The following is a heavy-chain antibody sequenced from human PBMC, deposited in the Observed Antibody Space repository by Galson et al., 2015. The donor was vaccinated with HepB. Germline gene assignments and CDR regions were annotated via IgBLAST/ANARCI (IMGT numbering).Heavy chain of an antibody. V-gene: IGHV1-69*13. CDR2: IIPIFGTS. Sequence: SVKVSCKASGGTFNNYGVAWVRQAPGEGPEWMGGIIPIFGTSNFAQKFQGRVTISADESTSTAYMELSSLTSEDTAVYYCATYNWKYVIRPFDIWGQGAMVTVSS. D-gene: IGHD1-1*01. CDR1: GGTFNNYG. CDR3: ATYNWKYVIRPFDI. J-gene: IGHJ3*02.